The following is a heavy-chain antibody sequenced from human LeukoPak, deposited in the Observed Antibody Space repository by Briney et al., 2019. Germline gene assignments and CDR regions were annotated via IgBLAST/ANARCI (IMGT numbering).Heavy chain of an antibody. CDR2: IYHTGDT. J-gene: IGHJ4*02. Sequence: PSETLSLTCAVHGGSFSDYYWGWIRQPPGKGLEWIGEIYHTGDTHYNPSLKSRVTMSIDTSKNQFSLNVTSLTAADTSVYYYASGRHRIDYDPRGRSLVHVYFNNWGQGSLVTVSS. V-gene: IGHV4-34*01. CDR1: GGSFSDYY. D-gene: IGHD3-16*01. CDR3: ASGRHRIDYDPRGRSLVHVYFNN.